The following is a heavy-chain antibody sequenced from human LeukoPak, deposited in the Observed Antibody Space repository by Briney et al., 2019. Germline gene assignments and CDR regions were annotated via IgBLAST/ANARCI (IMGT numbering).Heavy chain of an antibody. CDR3: ARDGGIATYYFDY. Sequence: GSLRLSCAASGFTFSSYGMHWVCQAPGKGLEWVAVIWYDGTNKYYADSVKGRFTISRDNSKNTLYLQMNSLRAEDTAVYYCARDGGIATYYFDYWGQGTMVTVSS. CDR2: IWYDGTNK. J-gene: IGHJ4*02. D-gene: IGHD6-13*01. V-gene: IGHV3-33*01. CDR1: GFTFSSYG.